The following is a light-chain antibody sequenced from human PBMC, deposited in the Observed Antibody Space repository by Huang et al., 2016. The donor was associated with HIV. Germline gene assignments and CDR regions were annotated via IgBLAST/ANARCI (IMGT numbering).Light chain of an antibody. Sequence: EIVLTQSPATLSLSPGETATLSCRASERVNGYLAWYQQKPGQAPRLLIYDVSRRATNIPARFSGSGSGTDFTLSISNLEPEDFAVYYCQQRSNWPPLSFGGGTKVEI. V-gene: IGKV3-11*01. CDR3: QQRSNWPPLS. J-gene: IGKJ4*01. CDR1: ERVNGY. CDR2: DVS.